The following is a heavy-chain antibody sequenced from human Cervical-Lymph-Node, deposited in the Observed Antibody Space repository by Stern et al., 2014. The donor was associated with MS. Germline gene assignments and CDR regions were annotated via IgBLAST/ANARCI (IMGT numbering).Heavy chain of an antibody. Sequence: VQLVQSGAEVKRPGDSVNVSCRTSGYTFSNYCVTWVRQAPGQGLEWVGWISGYNGDTQYAQNLQGRVTMTEDTSTSTAYMELRSLRSDDTAVYFCARSNVGGDYWGQGTLVTVSS. CDR1: GYTFSNYC. V-gene: IGHV1-18*01. D-gene: IGHD3-10*02. J-gene: IGHJ4*02. CDR2: ISGYNGDT. CDR3: ARSNVGGDY.